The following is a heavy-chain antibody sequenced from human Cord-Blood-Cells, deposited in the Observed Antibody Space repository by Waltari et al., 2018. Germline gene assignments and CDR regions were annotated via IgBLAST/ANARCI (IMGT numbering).Heavy chain of an antibody. CDR2: IVPIVGTA. V-gene: IGHV1-69*01. CDR3: GRDSSVIAAPDY. CDR1: GGTFSSYA. J-gene: IGHJ4*02. Sequence: QVQLVQPGAEVKKPGSSVKVSCKASGGTFSSYATSWVRQAPGQGLEWMGGIVPIVGTANDARKYQGRVTVTADECTGTAYMELSSLRSEDTAVYYWGRDSSVIAAPDYWGQGTLVTVSS. D-gene: IGHD6-6*01.